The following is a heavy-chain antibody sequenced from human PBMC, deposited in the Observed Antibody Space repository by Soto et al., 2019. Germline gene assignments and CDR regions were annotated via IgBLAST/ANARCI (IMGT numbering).Heavy chain of an antibody. CDR3: AREYSSSWPLEY. V-gene: IGHV3-33*01. CDR2: IWYDGSNK. CDR1: GFTFSSYG. D-gene: IGHD6-13*01. J-gene: IGHJ4*02. Sequence: QVQLVESGGGVVQPGRSLRLSCAASGFTFSSYGMHWVRRAPGKGLEWVALIWYDGSNKYYADSVKGRFTISRDNSKNTLYLQMNSLRAEDTAGYYCAREYSSSWPLEYWGQGTLVTVSP.